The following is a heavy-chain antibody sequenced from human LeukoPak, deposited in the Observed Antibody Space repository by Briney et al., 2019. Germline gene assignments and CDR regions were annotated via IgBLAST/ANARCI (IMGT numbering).Heavy chain of an antibody. CDR3: ARHATFITMIVVEHYFDY. CDR1: GGSISSGGYY. CDR2: IYYSGST. Sequence: SETLSLTCTVSGGSISSGGYYWGWIRQPPGKGLEWIGSIYYSGSTYYNPSLKSRVTISVDTSKNQFSLKLSSVTAADTAVYYCARHATFITMIVVEHYFDYWGQGTLVTVSS. J-gene: IGHJ4*02. D-gene: IGHD3-22*01. V-gene: IGHV4-39*01.